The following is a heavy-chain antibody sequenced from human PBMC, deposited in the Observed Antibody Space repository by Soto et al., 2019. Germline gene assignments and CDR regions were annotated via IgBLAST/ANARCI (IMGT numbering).Heavy chain of an antibody. CDR1: GFTFSNCG. J-gene: IGHJ6*02. V-gene: IGHV3-48*02. CDR2: ISDSGATK. D-gene: IGHD2-15*01. CDR3: ARCSRNSCYSYGVDV. Sequence: EVQLVESGGGLVQPGGSLRLSCAASGFTFSNCGMNWVRQTPGKGLEWVSYISDSGATKHYADSVKGRFTISRDNGKDALYLQMNSLRDGDTAVYFCARCSRNSCYSYGVDVWGQGATVTVSS.